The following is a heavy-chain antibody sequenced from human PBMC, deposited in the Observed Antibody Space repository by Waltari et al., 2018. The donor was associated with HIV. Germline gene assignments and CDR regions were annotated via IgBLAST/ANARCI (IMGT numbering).Heavy chain of an antibody. V-gene: IGHV3-15*01. Sequence: EVQLVESGGGLVKPGGSRRLSCAASGFTFNNAWMSWVRQTPGKGLEWVGRIKSKTDGGTTNYAAPVNGRFTISRDDSKNTLYLQMNSLRTEDTAVYYCTTRIVGPTFDYWGQGTLVTVSS. CDR3: TTRIVGPTFDY. CDR1: GFTFNNAW. D-gene: IGHD1-26*01. J-gene: IGHJ4*02. CDR2: IKSKTDGGTT.